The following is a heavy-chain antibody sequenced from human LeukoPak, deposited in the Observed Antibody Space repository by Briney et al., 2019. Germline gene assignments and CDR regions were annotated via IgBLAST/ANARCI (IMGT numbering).Heavy chain of an antibody. D-gene: IGHD4-11*01. J-gene: IGHJ6*02. CDR3: ARDPHLQYYYYYGMDV. V-gene: IGHV3-21*01. CDR1: GFTFSSYS. Sequence: KTGGSLRLSCAASGFTFSSYSMNWVRQAPGKGLEWVSSISSSSSYIYYADSVKGRFTISRDNAKNSLYLQMNSLRAEDTAVYYCARDPHLQYYYYYGMDVWGQGTTVTVSS. CDR2: ISSSSSYI.